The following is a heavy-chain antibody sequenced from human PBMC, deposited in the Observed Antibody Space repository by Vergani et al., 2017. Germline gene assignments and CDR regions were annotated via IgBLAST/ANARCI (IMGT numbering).Heavy chain of an antibody. J-gene: IGHJ6*03. CDR2: IGKDGINT. CDR1: GFTFSNFG. V-gene: IGHV3-30*02. Sequence: QVQLVESAGGVVQPGGSLRLSCAASGFTFSNFGMHWIRQAPGKGLEWLAYIGKDGINTRYRDAVKGRFTVSRDNSKDILYLQMNSLRAEDTAVYYCAKGGDFWSPGYMDVWGKGTTVTVSS. D-gene: IGHD3-3*01. CDR3: AKGGDFWSPGYMDV.